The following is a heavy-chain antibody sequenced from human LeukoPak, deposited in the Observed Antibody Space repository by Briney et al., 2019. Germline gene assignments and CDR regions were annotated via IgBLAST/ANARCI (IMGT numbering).Heavy chain of an antibody. CDR1: GYTFTGYY. CDR2: INPNSGGT. V-gene: IGHV1-2*02. D-gene: IGHD2-2*01. CDR3: ARDRSVVVPAVPGGY. J-gene: IGHJ4*02. Sequence: VASVKVSCKASGYTFTGYYMHWVRQAPGQGLEWMGWINPNSGGTNYAQKFQGRVTMTRDTSISTAYMELSRLRSDDTAVYYCARDRSVVVPAVPGGYWGQGTLVTVSS.